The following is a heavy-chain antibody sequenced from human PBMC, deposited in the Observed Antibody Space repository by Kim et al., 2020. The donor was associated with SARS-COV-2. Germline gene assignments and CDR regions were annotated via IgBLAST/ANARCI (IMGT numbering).Heavy chain of an antibody. CDR3: ARGLWSGEDYYFDY. V-gene: IGHV3-7*01. CDR1: GFTFSSYW. Sequence: GGSLRLSCAASGFTFSSYWMSWLRQAPGKGLEWVANIKQVGSEKYYVDSVKGRFTISRDNAKNSLYLQMNNLRADDTAVYFCARGLWSGEDYYFDYWGQGTVVTVSS. D-gene: IGHD3-10*01. CDR2: IKQVGSEK. J-gene: IGHJ4*02.